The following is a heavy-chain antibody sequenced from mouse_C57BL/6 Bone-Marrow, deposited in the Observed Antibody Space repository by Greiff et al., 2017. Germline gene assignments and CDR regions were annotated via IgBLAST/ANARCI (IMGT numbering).Heavy chain of an antibody. CDR1: GYTFTSYG. CDR2: IYPRRGNI. V-gene: IGHV1-81*01. J-gene: IGHJ2*01. CDR3: YVRYYWDY. Sequence: QVQLQQSGAELARPGASVKLSCKASGYTFTSYGISWVKQRTGQGLEWIGEIYPRRGNIYYNEKFKGKATLTADKSSSTAYLELRSLTSVDSAVYFCYVRYYWDYWGQGTTLTVSS.